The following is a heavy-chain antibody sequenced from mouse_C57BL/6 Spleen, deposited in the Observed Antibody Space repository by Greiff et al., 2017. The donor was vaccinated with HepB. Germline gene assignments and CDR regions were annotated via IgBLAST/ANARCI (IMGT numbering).Heavy chain of an antibody. V-gene: IGHV1-19*01. CDR2: INPYNGGT. CDR3: ARSGDYDCFAY. CDR1: GYTFTDYY. D-gene: IGHD2-4*01. J-gene: IGHJ3*01. Sequence: EVQLQQSGPVLVKPGASVKMSCKASGYTFTDYYMNWVKQSHGKSLEWIGVINPYNGGTSYNQKFKGKATLTVDKSSSTAYMELNSLTSEDSAVYDCARSGDYDCFAYWGQGTLVTVSA.